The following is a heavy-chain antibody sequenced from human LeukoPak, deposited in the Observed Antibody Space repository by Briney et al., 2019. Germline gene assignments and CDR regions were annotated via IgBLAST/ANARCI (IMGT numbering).Heavy chain of an antibody. Sequence: GGSLRLSCAAAGFAFSDYYMSWIRQAPGKGLEWVSYISSSGSTIYYADSVKGRFTISRDNAKNSLYLQMNSLRAEDTAVYYCARDTYYYDSSGYSWGQGTLVTVSS. CDR1: GFAFSDYY. CDR2: ISSSGSTI. D-gene: IGHD3-22*01. J-gene: IGHJ5*02. CDR3: ARDTYYYDSSGYS. V-gene: IGHV3-11*01.